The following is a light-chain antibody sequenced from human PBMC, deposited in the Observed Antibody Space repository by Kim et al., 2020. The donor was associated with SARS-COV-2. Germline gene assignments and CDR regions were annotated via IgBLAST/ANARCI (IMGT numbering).Light chain of an antibody. Sequence: SPGKRATLSFMASQCIISDSLGWYQEKPGQAPRVLMYGASRRAAGVPDRFSGSASGADFTLTINRLEPEDFAVYFCQNYGTSPRPFGQGTKVDIK. CDR1: QCIISDS. V-gene: IGKV3-20*01. CDR2: GAS. J-gene: IGKJ1*01. CDR3: QNYGTSPRP.